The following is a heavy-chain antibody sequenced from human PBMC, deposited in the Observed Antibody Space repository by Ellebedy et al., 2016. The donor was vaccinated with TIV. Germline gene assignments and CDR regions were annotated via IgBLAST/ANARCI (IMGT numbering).Heavy chain of an antibody. CDR1: GYSFTSYW. V-gene: IGHV5-10-1*01. J-gene: IGHJ4*02. Sequence: GESLKISXKGSGYSFTSYWISWVRQMPGKGLEWMGRIDPSDSYTNYSPSFQGHVTISADKSISTAYLQWSSLKASDTAMYYCARYLDCSSTSCYMAVGDYWGQGTLVTVSS. D-gene: IGHD2-2*02. CDR3: ARYLDCSSTSCYMAVGDY. CDR2: IDPSDSYT.